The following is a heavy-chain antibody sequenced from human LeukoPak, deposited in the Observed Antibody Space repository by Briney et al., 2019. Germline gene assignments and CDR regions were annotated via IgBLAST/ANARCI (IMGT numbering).Heavy chain of an antibody. CDR3: ARVDYYGSGSYSLGDY. CDR1: GYTFTGYG. V-gene: IGHV1-18*04. Sequence: ASVKVSCKASGYTFTGYGISWVRQAPGQGLEWMGWISAYNGNTNYAQKLQGRVTMTTDTSTSTAYMELRSLRSDDTAVYYCARVDYYGSGSYSLGDYWGQGTLVTVSS. CDR2: ISAYNGNT. J-gene: IGHJ4*02. D-gene: IGHD3-10*01.